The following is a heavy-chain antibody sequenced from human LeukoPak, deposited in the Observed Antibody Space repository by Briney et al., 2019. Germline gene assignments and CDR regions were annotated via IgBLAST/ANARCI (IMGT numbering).Heavy chain of an antibody. D-gene: IGHD5-12*01. Sequence: PGGSLRLSCAASGFTFSSYWMHWVRQAPGKGLEWVSYISSSGSTIYYADSVKGRFTISRDNAKNSLYLQMNGLRAEDTAVYYCARAGGGYGIFDYWGQGTLVTVSS. J-gene: IGHJ4*02. CDR1: GFTFSSYW. CDR3: ARAGGGYGIFDY. CDR2: ISSSGSTI. V-gene: IGHV3-48*04.